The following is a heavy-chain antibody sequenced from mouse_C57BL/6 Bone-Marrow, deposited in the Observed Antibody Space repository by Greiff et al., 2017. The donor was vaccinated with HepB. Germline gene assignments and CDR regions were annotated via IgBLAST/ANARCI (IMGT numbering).Heavy chain of an antibody. CDR3: ASEVQLRLHDYAMDY. V-gene: IGHV1-55*01. CDR1: GYTFTSYW. D-gene: IGHD3-2*02. CDR2: IYPGSGST. Sequence: VQLQQPGAELVKPRASVQMSCKASGYTFTSYWITWVKQRPGQGLEWIGDIYPGSGSTNYNEKFKSKATLTVESSSSTAYMQLSSLTSDDSAVYYGASEVQLRLHDYAMDYWGQGTSVTVSS. J-gene: IGHJ4*01.